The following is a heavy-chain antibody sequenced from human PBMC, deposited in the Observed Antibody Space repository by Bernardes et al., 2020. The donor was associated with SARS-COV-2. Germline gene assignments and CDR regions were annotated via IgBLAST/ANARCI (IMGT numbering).Heavy chain of an antibody. D-gene: IGHD3-16*02. V-gene: IGHV3-7*03. J-gene: IGHJ6*02. CDR1: GFTFSSYW. Sequence: GGCLSLSCAASGFTFSSYWMSWVRQAPGKGLEWVANIKQDGSEKYYVDSVKGRFTISRDNAKNSLYLQMNSLRAEDTAVYYCARSRYDYVWGSYRWYGMDVWGQGTTVTVSS. CDR2: IKQDGSEK. CDR3: ARSRYDYVWGSYRWYGMDV.